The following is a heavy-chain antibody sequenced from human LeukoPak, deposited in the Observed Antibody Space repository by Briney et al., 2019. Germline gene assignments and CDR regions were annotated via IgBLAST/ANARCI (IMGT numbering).Heavy chain of an antibody. D-gene: IGHD2-21*01. J-gene: IGHJ4*02. Sequence: GGSLRLSCAASGFTFSNAWMNWVRQAPGKGLEWVGRIKSKTEGGTTDYAAPVKGRFTISRDDSKNTLYLQMNSLKTEDTAVYYCTTGLTLWYWGQGTLVTVSS. CDR3: TTGLTLWY. CDR2: IKSKTEGGTT. CDR1: GFTFSNAW. V-gene: IGHV3-15*01.